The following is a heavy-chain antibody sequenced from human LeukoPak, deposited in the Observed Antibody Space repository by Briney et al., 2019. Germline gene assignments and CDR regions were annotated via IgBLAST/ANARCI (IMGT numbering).Heavy chain of an antibody. CDR3: ARAVVNAGPDRAFDY. CDR2: IYYSGTT. V-gene: IGHV4-59*12. D-gene: IGHD3-22*01. J-gene: IGHJ4*02. Sequence: SETLSLTCTVSGGSISGYYWSWIRQPPGKGLEWIGYIYYSGTTNYNPSLKSRVTISVDTSKNQFSLKLSSVTAADTAVYYCARAVVNAGPDRAFDYWGQGTLVTVSS. CDR1: GGSISGYY.